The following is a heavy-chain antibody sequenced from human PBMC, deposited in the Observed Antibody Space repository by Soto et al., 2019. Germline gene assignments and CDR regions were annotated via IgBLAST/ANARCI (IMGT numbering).Heavy chain of an antibody. Sequence: LSLTCTVSGGSISSGGYYWSWIRQHPGKGLEWIGYIYYSGSTYYNPSLKSRVTISVDTSKNQFSLKLSSVTAADTAVYYCASKTTVTTSGEYYYYGMDVWGQGTTVTVS. D-gene: IGHD4-4*01. CDR2: IYYSGST. V-gene: IGHV4-31*03. J-gene: IGHJ6*02. CDR1: GGSISSGGYY. CDR3: ASKTTVTTSGEYYYYGMDV.